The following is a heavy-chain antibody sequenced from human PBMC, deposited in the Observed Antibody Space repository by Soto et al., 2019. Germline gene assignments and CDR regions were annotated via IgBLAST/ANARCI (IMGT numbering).Heavy chain of an antibody. CDR1: SFSISSGYY. Sequence: PSETLSLTCAVSSFSISSGYYWGWVRQPPGKGLEWIGSIYHSGTTNYSPSLKSRVTISIDTSKNQFSLTLRSVTAADAAVYYCESCVSNDCYHPSGLQLFDIWGQGSLVTVSS. D-gene: IGHD2-21*02. V-gene: IGHV4-38-2*01. CDR3: ESCVSNDCYHPSGLQLFDI. J-gene: IGHJ4*02. CDR2: IYHSGTT.